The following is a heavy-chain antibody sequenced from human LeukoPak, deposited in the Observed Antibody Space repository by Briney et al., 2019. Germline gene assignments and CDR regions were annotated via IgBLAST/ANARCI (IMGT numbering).Heavy chain of an antibody. D-gene: IGHD2-2*01. J-gene: IGHJ4*02. CDR1: GGSFSGYY. CDR2: INHSGST. V-gene: IGHV4-34*01. Sequence: SETLSLTCAVYGGSFSGYYWSWIRQPPGKGLEWIGEINHSGSTNYNPSLKSRVTISVDTSKNQFYLKLSSVTAADTAVYYCARGRGVPAARFDYWGQGTLVTVSS. CDR3: ARGRGVPAARFDY.